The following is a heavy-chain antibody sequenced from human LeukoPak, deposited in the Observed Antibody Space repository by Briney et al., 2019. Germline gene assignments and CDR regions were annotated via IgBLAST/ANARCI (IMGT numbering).Heavy chain of an antibody. Sequence: GGSLRLSCAASGFTFSSYEMNWVRQAPGKGLEWVSYISSGGSIIYYADSVRGRVTISRYNAKNSLYLQMNSLRAEDTAVYYCARVGATVTSDYYYYYMDVWGRGTTVTVSS. D-gene: IGHD4-17*01. V-gene: IGHV3-48*03. CDR3: ARVGATVTSDYYYYYMDV. J-gene: IGHJ6*03. CDR1: GFTFSSYE. CDR2: ISSGGSII.